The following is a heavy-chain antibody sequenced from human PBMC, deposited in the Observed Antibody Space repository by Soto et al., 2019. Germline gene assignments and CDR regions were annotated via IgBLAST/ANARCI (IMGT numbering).Heavy chain of an antibody. CDR2: IYDNGTT. Sequence: LRLSCAASGLTVSNAYMAWVRQAPGMGLEWVSVIYDNGTTYYADSVKGRFTISRDTSTNTLSLQMDSLRAEDTAVYYCVRPLPSGRNYGLDVWGQGTTVTVSS. V-gene: IGHV3-53*01. D-gene: IGHD3-10*01. CDR3: VRPLPSGRNYGLDV. J-gene: IGHJ6*02. CDR1: GLTVSNAY.